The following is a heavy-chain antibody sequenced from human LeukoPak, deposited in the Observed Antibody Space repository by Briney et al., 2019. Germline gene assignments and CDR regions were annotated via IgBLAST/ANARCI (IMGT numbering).Heavy chain of an antibody. Sequence: SETLSLTCTVSSGSMNSYYWGWVRQPAGRGLEWIGRIYTTGKTDYDPSLKSRLAMSVDTSKRQFSLNLRSVSAADTAIYYCARHGYTASHYFLDYWSQGTLVTVSS. CDR2: IYTTGKT. V-gene: IGHV4-4*07. D-gene: IGHD3-16*01. CDR3: ARHGYTASHYFLDY. J-gene: IGHJ4*02. CDR1: SGSMNSYY.